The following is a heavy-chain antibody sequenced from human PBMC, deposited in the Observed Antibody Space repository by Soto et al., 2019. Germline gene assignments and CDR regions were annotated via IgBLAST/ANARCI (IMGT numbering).Heavy chain of an antibody. Sequence: ASVKVSCKASGYTFTGYYMHWVRQAPGQWLEWMGWINPNSGGTNYAQKFQCRVTVTRDTSISTAYMELSRLRSDDTAVYYCAREYLTVVTSELGYWGQGTLVTVSS. CDR3: AREYLTVVTSELGY. V-gene: IGHV1-2*02. J-gene: IGHJ4*02. CDR1: GYTFTGYY. CDR2: INPNSGGT. D-gene: IGHD2-15*01.